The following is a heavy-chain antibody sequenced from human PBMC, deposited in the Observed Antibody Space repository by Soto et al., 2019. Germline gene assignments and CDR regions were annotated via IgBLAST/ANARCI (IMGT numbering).Heavy chain of an antibody. CDR3: TTDDPINRY. CDR1: GFIFSNAW. Sequence: GGSLRLSCAASGFIFSNAWMSWVRQAPGKGLEWVGRIKSKINGGTTDYAAPVRGRFSISRDDSKNTLYLQMNSLKTEDTAVYYCTTDDPINRYWGQGTLVTVSS. CDR2: IKSKINGGTT. J-gene: IGHJ4*02. V-gene: IGHV3-15*01.